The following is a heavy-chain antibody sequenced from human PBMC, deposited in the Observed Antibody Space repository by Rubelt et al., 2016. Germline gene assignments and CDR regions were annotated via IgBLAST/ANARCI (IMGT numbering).Heavy chain of an antibody. V-gene: IGHV4-38-2*02. Sequence: QVQLQESGPGLVKPSETLSLTCTVSGYSISSGYYWGWIRQPPGKGLEWIGSIYHSGSTYYNPSLRSRVTISVDTSKNQFSLKLSSVTAADTAVYYCAAVDSYYYGMDVWGQGTTVTVSS. CDR1: GYSISSGYY. CDR3: AAVDSYYYGMDV. J-gene: IGHJ6*02. CDR2: IYHSGST.